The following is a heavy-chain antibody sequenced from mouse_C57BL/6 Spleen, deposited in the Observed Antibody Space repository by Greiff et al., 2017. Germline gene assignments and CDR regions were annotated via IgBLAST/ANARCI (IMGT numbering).Heavy chain of an antibody. CDR1: GYTFTSYW. Sequence: QVQLQQPGAELVKPGASVKMSCKASGYTFTSYWITWVKQRPGQGLEWIGDIYPGSGSTNYNEKFKSKATLTVDTSSSTAYMQLSSLTSEDSAVYYCAGNPLFYDGYYVPYGCWGKGTTLTVAS. CDR2: IYPGSGST. V-gene: IGHV1-55*01. D-gene: IGHD2-3*01. J-gene: IGHJ2*01. CDR3: AGNPLFYDGYYVPYGC.